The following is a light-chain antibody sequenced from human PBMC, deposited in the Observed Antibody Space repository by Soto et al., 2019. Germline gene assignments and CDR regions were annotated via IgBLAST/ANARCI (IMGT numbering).Light chain of an antibody. CDR1: QSIGVY. Sequence: DIQMTQSPSSLSVSIGDGVTITCRSSQSIGVYLNWYQKKPGTPPKLLIYAASNLQSGVPSRFIGRGSGTDFTLTISSLQPEDFASYYCQQTYRIPYTFGQGTKLEI. CDR2: AAS. V-gene: IGKV1-39*01. CDR3: QQTYRIPYT. J-gene: IGKJ2*01.